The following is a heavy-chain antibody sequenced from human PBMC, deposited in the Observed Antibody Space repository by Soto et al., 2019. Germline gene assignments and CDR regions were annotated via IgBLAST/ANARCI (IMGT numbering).Heavy chain of an antibody. CDR2: IIPIFGTA. CDR1: GGTFSSYA. J-gene: IGHJ6*02. V-gene: IGHV1-69*13. Sequence: ASVKVSCKASGGTFSSYAISWVRQAPGQGLEWMGGIIPIFGTANYAQKFQGRVTITADESTGTAYMELSSLRSEDTAVYYCASGGWFGELPPKYYYYGMDVWGQGTTVTVSS. D-gene: IGHD3-10*01. CDR3: ASGGWFGELPPKYYYYGMDV.